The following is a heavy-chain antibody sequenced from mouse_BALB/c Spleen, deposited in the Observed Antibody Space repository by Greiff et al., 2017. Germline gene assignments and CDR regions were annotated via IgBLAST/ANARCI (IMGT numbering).Heavy chain of an antibody. V-gene: IGHV2-9*02. CDR2: IWAGGST. J-gene: IGHJ4*01. Sequence: QVQLQQSGPGLVAPSQSLSITCTFSGFSLTSFGVHWVRQPPGKGLEWLGVIWAGGSTNYNSALMSRLSISKDNSKSQVFLKMNSLQTDDTAMYYCARDNYGSSPYAMDYWGQGTSVTVSS. CDR3: ARDNYGSSPYAMDY. CDR1: GFSLTSFG. D-gene: IGHD1-1*01.